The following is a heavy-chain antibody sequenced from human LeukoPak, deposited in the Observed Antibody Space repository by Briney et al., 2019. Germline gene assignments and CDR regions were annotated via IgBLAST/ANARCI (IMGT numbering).Heavy chain of an antibody. Sequence: SETLSLTCTVSGDSISSSRFYWAWIRQPPGRGLEWIGSILYTGRTFYSPSLKSRVTISVDTSKNQFSLRLGSVTASDTALYYCARRDVGATIDYWCQGTLVTVSS. CDR2: ILYTGRT. CDR1: GDSISSSRFY. J-gene: IGHJ4*02. D-gene: IGHD1-26*01. CDR3: ARRDVGATIDY. V-gene: IGHV4-39*01.